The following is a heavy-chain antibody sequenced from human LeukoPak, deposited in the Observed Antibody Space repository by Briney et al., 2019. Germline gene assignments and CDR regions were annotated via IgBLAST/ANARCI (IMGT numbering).Heavy chain of an antibody. D-gene: IGHD3-22*01. Sequence: ASVKVSCKASGGTFSSYAISWVRQAPGQGLEWMGGIIPIFGTANYAQKFQGRVTITADKSTSTAYMELSSLRSEDTAVYYCALWNYYDSSGYYVDYWGQGTLVTVSS. CDR3: ALWNYYDSSGYYVDY. CDR2: IIPIFGTA. CDR1: GGTFSSYA. V-gene: IGHV1-69*06. J-gene: IGHJ4*02.